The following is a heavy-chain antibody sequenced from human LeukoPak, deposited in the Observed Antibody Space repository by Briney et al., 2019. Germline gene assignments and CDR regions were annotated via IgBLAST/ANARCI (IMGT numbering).Heavy chain of an antibody. J-gene: IGHJ5*02. D-gene: IGHD6-13*01. CDR1: GGSISSGGYS. Sequence: SETLSLTCAVSGGSISSGGYSWSWIRQPPGKGLEWIGYIYHSGSTYYNPSLKSRVTISVDRSKNQFSLKLSSVTAADTAVYYCARAPYSSTRTKRGNGFDPWGQGTLVTVSS. CDR2: IYHSGST. CDR3: ARAPYSSTRTKRGNGFDP. V-gene: IGHV4-30-2*01.